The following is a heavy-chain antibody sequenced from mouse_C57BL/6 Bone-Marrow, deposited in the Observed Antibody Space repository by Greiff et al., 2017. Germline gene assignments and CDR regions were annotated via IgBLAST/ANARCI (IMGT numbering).Heavy chain of an antibody. V-gene: IGHV1-72*01. J-gene: IGHJ4*01. CDR2: IDPNSGGT. CDR1: GYTFTSYW. D-gene: IGHD2-5*01. Sequence: QVQLQQPGAELVKPGASVKLSCKASGYTFTSYWMHWVKQRPGRGLEWIGRIDPNSGGTKYNEKFKSKATLTVDKPSSTAYMPLSSLTSEDSAVYYFARAYYSNTYDAMDDWGQGTSVTVSS. CDR3: ARAYYSNTYDAMDD.